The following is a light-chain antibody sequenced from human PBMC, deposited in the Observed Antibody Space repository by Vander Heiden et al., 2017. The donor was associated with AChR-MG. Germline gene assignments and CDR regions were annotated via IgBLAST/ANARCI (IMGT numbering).Light chain of an antibody. Sequence: IVMTQSPATLSVSPGDRATLSCRASQRVRSHLAWYQLKPGQAPRLLNDGASTRATGIPARCSGSGSGTEFTLTISSLQYEDSAVYYWQQYNNWAQTFGQGTKVEIK. CDR2: GAS. J-gene: IGKJ1*01. V-gene: IGKV3-15*01. CDR3: QQYNNWAQT. CDR1: QRVRSH.